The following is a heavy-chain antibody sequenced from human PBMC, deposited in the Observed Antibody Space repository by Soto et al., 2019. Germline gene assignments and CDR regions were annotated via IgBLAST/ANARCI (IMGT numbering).Heavy chain of an antibody. CDR1: GGSMSGHY. V-gene: IGHV4-59*11. J-gene: IGHJ2*01. D-gene: IGHD2-21*02. Sequence: QVQLQESGPGLVNPSETLSLTCSVSGGSMSGHYRSRIRQSPGKGLEWIGYIYYRGSPNYNPSLGSRTTISEDTPKYQFSSRLASVTAADTAVYYCAGGRDDFNGWYFDLWGRGTLITVS. CDR3: AGGRDDFNGWYFDL. CDR2: IYYRGSP.